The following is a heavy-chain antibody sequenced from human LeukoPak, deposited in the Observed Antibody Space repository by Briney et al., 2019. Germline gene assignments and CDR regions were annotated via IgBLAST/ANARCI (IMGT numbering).Heavy chain of an antibody. CDR3: ARVSPGDHYYGSGQFDP. CDR1: GGTFSDYA. D-gene: IGHD3-10*01. J-gene: IGHJ5*02. Sequence: ASVKVSCKASGGTFSDYAISWVRQAPGQGLEWMGRIIPMFDIIKYALKFQGRVTITADKSTSTAYMELSSLRSDDTAVYYCARVSPGDHYYGSGQFDPWGQGTLVTVSS. V-gene: IGHV1-69*04. CDR2: IIPMFDII.